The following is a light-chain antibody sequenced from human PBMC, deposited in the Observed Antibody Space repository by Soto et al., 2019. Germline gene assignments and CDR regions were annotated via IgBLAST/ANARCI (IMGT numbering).Light chain of an antibody. CDR3: QQYGSSPYT. CDR2: GAS. CDR1: QSVSSTY. Sequence: EIGLTQSPGTLSLSPGERATLSCRASQSVSSTYLAWYQQKPGQAPRLLIYGASIRATGVPDRFSGSGSGTDVTLTIGRVEPEDFAVYYCQQYGSSPYTFGQGAKLEIK. J-gene: IGKJ2*01. V-gene: IGKV3-20*01.